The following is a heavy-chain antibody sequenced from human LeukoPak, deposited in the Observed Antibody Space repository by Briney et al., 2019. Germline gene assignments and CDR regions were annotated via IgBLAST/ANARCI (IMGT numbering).Heavy chain of an antibody. V-gene: IGHV1-8*01. CDR1: GYTFTSYD. CDR3: ARRYCSGGSCAAFDY. J-gene: IGHJ4*02. CDR2: MNPNSGNT. Sequence: VASVKVSCKASGYTFTSYDINWVRQATRQGLEWMGWMNPNSGNTGYAQKFQGRVTMTRNTSISTAYMELSSLRSDDTAVYYCARRYCSGGSCAAFDYWGQGTLVIVSS. D-gene: IGHD2-15*01.